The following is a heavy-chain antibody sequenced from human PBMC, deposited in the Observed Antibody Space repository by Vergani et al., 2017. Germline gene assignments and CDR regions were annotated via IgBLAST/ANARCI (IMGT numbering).Heavy chain of an antibody. CDR1: GYTFTSYG. Sequence: QVQLVQSGAEVKKPGASMKVSCKAAGYTFTSYGISWVRQAPGQRLGWMGWISAYNGNTIYAQKRQGRVTMTTDTSTSTAYMELRSLISDDTAVYYCARGYCTNGVCYPVFYGMDVWGQGTTVTVSS. D-gene: IGHD2-8*01. CDR2: ISAYNGNT. V-gene: IGHV1-18*04. J-gene: IGHJ6*02. CDR3: ARGYCTNGVCYPVFYGMDV.